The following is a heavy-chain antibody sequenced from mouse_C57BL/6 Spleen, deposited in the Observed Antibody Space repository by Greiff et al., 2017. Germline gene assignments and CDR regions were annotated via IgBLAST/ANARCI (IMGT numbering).Heavy chain of an antibody. Sequence: QVQLKESGAELVKPGASVKISCKASGYAFSSYWMNWVKQRPGKGLEWIGQIYPGDGDTNYNGKFKGKATLTADKSSSTAYMQLSSLTSEDSAVYFCARGGHTAQATLFDYWGQGTTLTVSS. CDR2: IYPGDGDT. CDR3: ARGGHTAQATLFDY. CDR1: GYAFSSYW. J-gene: IGHJ2*01. V-gene: IGHV1-80*01. D-gene: IGHD3-2*02.